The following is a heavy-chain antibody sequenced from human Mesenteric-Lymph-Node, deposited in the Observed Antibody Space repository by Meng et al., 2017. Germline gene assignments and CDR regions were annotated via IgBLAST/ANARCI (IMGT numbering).Heavy chain of an antibody. CDR3: AKNVVRGPSDY. Sequence: ASAKVSCKASGYTFTSYDINWVRQAAGQGLELMGWMNPNSGNTGYAQKFQGRVTMTRSTSISTAYMELSSLTSEDTAVYYCAKNVVRGPSDYWGQGTLVTVSS. CDR2: MNPNSGNT. CDR1: GYTFTSYD. J-gene: IGHJ4*02. V-gene: IGHV1-8*01. D-gene: IGHD3-10*01.